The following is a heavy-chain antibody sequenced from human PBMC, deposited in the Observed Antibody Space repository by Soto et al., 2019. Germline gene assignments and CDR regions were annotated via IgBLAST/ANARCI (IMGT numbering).Heavy chain of an antibody. D-gene: IGHD6-19*01. CDR2: ISWNSGSI. Sequence: GGSLRLSCAASGFTFDDYAMHWVRQAPGKGLEWVSGISWNSGSIGYADSVKGRFTISRDNAKNSLYLQMNSLRAEDTALYYCAKDMQGGPYSSGWYDFDYWGQGTLVTVSS. CDR1: GFTFDDYA. J-gene: IGHJ4*02. CDR3: AKDMQGGPYSSGWYDFDY. V-gene: IGHV3-9*01.